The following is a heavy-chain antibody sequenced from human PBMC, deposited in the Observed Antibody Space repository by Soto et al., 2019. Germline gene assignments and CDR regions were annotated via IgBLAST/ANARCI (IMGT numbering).Heavy chain of an antibody. D-gene: IGHD1-26*01. Sequence: QVRLQESGPGLVKPSETLSLSCLVSGDSVGNGPYYWSWIRQSPGEGLERLAYIYYCGSTNVNPSLESRVNISIDMSKNQFFLELRSVTAADAAVYFCARVGSSCHSGGCYYYYGLGVWGQGTTV. V-gene: IGHV4-61*01. CDR2: IYYCGST. J-gene: IGHJ6*02. CDR3: ARVGSSCHSGGCYYYYGLGV. CDR1: GDSVGNGPYY.